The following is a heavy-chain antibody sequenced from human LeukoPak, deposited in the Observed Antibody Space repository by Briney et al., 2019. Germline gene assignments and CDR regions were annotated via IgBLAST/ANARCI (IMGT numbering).Heavy chain of an antibody. CDR1: GFTVSSNY. CDR2: IYSGGST. V-gene: IGHV3-53*01. Sequence: GGSLRLSCAASGFTVSSNYMSWVRQAPGKGLEWVSVIYSGGSTYYADSVKGRFTISRDNSKNTLYLQMNSLRAEDTAVYYCARVRGRFLEWLSFDPWGQGTLVTVSS. J-gene: IGHJ5*02. D-gene: IGHD3-3*01. CDR3: ARVRGRFLEWLSFDP.